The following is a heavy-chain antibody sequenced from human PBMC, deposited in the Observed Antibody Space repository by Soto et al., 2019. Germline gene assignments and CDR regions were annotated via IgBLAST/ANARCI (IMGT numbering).Heavy chain of an antibody. V-gene: IGHV4-59*01. CDR1: GGSISSYY. Sequence: PSETLSLTCTVSGGSISSYYWSWIRQPPGKGLGWIGYIYYSGSTNYNPSLKSRVTISVDTSKNQFSLKLSSVTAADTAVYYCARESSGYSTRFDYWGQGTVVTVSS. CDR3: ARESSGYSTRFDY. CDR2: IYYSGST. D-gene: IGHD3-3*01. J-gene: IGHJ4*02.